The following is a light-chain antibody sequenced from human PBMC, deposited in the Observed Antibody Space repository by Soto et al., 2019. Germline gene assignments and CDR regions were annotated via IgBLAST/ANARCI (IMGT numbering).Light chain of an antibody. CDR3: QQYNDDSPWT. CDR1: HTVRAC. J-gene: IGKJ1*01. CDR2: DAS. V-gene: IGKV1-5*01. Sequence: DIQMTQSPSTLSASVGDRVTITCRASHTVRACLAWYQQKPGEAPKLLIYDASNLERGVPSRFSGRGSGTEFSLTISSLQPDDFATYYCQQYNDDSPWTFGQGTKV.